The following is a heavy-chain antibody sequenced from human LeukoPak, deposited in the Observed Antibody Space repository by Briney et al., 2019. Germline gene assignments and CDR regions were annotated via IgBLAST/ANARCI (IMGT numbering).Heavy chain of an antibody. CDR1: GYTFTGYY. Sequence: ASVKVSCKASGYTFTGYYMHWVRQAPGRGLEWMGWINPNSGGTNYAQKFQGRVTMTRDTSISTAYMELSRLRSDDTAVYYCARRRRGVTYCSSTSCLDFQHWGQGTLVTVSS. D-gene: IGHD2-2*01. J-gene: IGHJ1*01. V-gene: IGHV1-2*02. CDR2: INPNSGGT. CDR3: ARRRRGVTYCSSTSCLDFQH.